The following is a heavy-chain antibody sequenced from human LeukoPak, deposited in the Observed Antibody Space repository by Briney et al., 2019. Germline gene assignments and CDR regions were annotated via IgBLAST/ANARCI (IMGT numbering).Heavy chain of an antibody. Sequence: GGSLRLSCAASGFTFSSYWMSWVRQAPGKGLEWVADIKQDGSEKYYVDSVKGRFTISRDNAENSLYLQMNSLRAEDTAVYYCARDKIVGATNFDYWGQGTLVTVSS. CDR2: IKQDGSEK. V-gene: IGHV3-7*01. J-gene: IGHJ4*02. CDR1: GFTFSSYW. CDR3: ARDKIVGATNFDY. D-gene: IGHD1-26*01.